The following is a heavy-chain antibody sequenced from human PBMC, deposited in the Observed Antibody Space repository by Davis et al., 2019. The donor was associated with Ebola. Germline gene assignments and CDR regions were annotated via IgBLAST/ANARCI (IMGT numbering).Heavy chain of an antibody. V-gene: IGHV1-2*04. CDR2: INPNSGGT. CDR3: ARDRSYYDSSGYYLEDFDY. CDR1: GYTFTGYY. Sequence: ASVKVSCKASGYTFTGYYMHWVRQAPGQGLEWMGWINPNSGGTNYAQKFQGWVTMTRDTSISTAYMELRSLRSDDTAVYYCARDRSYYDSSGYYLEDFDYWGQGTLVTVSS. D-gene: IGHD3-22*01. J-gene: IGHJ4*02.